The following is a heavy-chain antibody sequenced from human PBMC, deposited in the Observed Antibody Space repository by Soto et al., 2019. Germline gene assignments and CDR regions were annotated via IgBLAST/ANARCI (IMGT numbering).Heavy chain of an antibody. CDR1: GFPFRSYG. Sequence: GAQRRSCDASGFPFRSYGIHRVRQDTGKGLEWVALIWYDGTNKYYADSVKGRFTISRDTSENTVHLQMDSLRAEDTAVYYCARDDVLCDGGRCYGVPLDVWGKGTTVTVSS. V-gene: IGHV3-33*01. CDR3: ARDDVLCDGGRCYGVPLDV. J-gene: IGHJ6*04. D-gene: IGHD2-15*01. CDR2: IWYDGTNK.